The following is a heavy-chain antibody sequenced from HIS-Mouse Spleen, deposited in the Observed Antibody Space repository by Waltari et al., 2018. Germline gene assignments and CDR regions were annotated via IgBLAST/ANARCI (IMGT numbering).Heavy chain of an antibody. V-gene: IGHV4-39*07. Sequence: QLQLQESDPGLVKPSETLSLTCTVSGGSISSSSYYWGWIRQPPGTGLGWIGGIYYSGGTYYNPSLKSRVTISVDTSKNQFSLKLSSVTAADTAVYYCAREIPYSSSWYDWYFDLWGRGTLVTVSS. D-gene: IGHD6-13*01. CDR3: AREIPYSSSWYDWYFDL. CDR2: IYYSGGT. CDR1: GGSISSSSYY. J-gene: IGHJ2*01.